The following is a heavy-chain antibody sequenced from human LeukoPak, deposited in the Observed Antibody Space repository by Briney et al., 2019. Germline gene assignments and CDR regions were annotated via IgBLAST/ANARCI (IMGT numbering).Heavy chain of an antibody. CDR2: TNPNSGGT. CDR3: ARIPYGDYTDYSDY. J-gene: IGHJ4*02. V-gene: IGHV1-2*02. Sequence: ASVKVSCKASGYTFTGYYMHWVRQAPGQGLEWMGWTNPNSGGTNYAQKFQGRVTMTRDTSISTAYMELSRLRSDDTAVYYCARIPYGDYTDYSDYWGQGTLVTVSS. D-gene: IGHD4-17*01. CDR1: GYTFTGYY.